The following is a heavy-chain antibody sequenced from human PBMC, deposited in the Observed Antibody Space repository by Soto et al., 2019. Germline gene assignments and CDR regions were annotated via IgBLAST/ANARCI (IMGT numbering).Heavy chain of an antibody. CDR3: ARWGVTITAPDY. J-gene: IGHJ4*02. Sequence: PGESLKISCKASGYSFNTYWIGWVRQLPGKGLEWMGIIYPDDSDTRYSPSFQGQVTISADKSFTTAYLQWSSLKASDTAMYYCARWGVTITAPDYWGQGTLVTVSS. CDR1: GYSFNTYW. CDR2: IYPDDSDT. D-gene: IGHD3-9*01. V-gene: IGHV5-51*01.